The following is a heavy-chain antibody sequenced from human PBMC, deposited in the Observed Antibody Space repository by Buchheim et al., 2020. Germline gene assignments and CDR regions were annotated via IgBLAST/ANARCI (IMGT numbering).Heavy chain of an antibody. V-gene: IGHV4-59*12. Sequence: QVQLQESGPGLVKPSETLSLTCTVSGTFITTYFWSWIRQPPGKGLEWIGYVHHSEGTKYNPSLRSRVTMSLDMSESQFSLKLSSVTAADTAVYYCARGSRYDILTGYYTEGGDYYYYGMDVWGQGTT. D-gene: IGHD3-9*01. CDR1: GTFITTYF. J-gene: IGHJ6*02. CDR2: VHHSEGT. CDR3: ARGSRYDILTGYYTEGGDYYYYGMDV.